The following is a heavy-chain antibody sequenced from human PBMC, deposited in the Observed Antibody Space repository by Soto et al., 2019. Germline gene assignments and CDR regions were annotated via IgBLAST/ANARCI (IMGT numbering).Heavy chain of an antibody. J-gene: IGHJ3*02. D-gene: IGHD3-10*01. Sequence: PSETLSLTCTVSGGSIISCGYYWSLIRQHPGKGLEWIGYIYYSGSTYYNPSLKSRVTISVDTSKNQFSLKLSSVTAADTAVYYCASYYYGSGGSFDIWGQGTMVTXSS. CDR3: ASYYYGSGGSFDI. V-gene: IGHV4-31*03. CDR2: IYYSGST. CDR1: GGSIISCGYY.